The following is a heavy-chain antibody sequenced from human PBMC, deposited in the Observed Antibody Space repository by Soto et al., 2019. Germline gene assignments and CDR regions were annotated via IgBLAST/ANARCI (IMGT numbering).Heavy chain of an antibody. CDR2: ISGSGGST. Sequence: ELQLLESGGGLVQPGGSLRLSCAASGFIFSSYAMSWVRQAPGKGLEWVSAISGSGGSTYYADSVKGRFTISRDKSXNTXXLQXXXXXXXXTXVYYXAKXXXXTXCCNWFDPWGQGTLVTVSS. V-gene: IGHV3-23*01. CDR1: GFIFSSYA. J-gene: IGHJ5*02. CDR3: AKXXXXTXCCNWFDP.